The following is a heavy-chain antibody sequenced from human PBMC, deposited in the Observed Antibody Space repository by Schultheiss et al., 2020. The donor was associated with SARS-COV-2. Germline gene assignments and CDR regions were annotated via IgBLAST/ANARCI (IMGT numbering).Heavy chain of an antibody. V-gene: IGHV3-21*04. CDR3: ARDNTYFGPMDV. J-gene: IGHJ6*02. D-gene: IGHD2/OR15-2a*01. CDR1: GFTFSSYE. Sequence: GGSLRLSFAASGFTFSSYEMNWVRQAPGKRLEWVSSISSSSSYIYYADFVKGRFTISRDNAKDSLYLQLNSLRAEDTAVYYCARDNTYFGPMDVWGQGTTVTVSS. CDR2: ISSSSSYI.